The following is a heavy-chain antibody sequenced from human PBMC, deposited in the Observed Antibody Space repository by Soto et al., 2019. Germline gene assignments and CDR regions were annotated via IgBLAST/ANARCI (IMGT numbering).Heavy chain of an antibody. Sequence: QVQLMQSGAEVKKPGASVKVSCKASGYSFTDYHIHWVRQAPGQGLEWLGRINPKSGGTSTAQKFQGWVTMTTDTSISTASMELTRLTSDDTAIYYCARGDSKDCSNGVCSFFYNHDMDVWGQGTTVTVSS. CDR2: INPKSGGT. V-gene: IGHV1-2*04. D-gene: IGHD2-8*01. CDR1: GYSFTDYH. CDR3: ARGDSKDCSNGVCSFFYNHDMDV. J-gene: IGHJ6*02.